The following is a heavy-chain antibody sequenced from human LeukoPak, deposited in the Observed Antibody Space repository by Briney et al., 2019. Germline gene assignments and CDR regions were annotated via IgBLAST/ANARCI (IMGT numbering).Heavy chain of an antibody. D-gene: IGHD6-19*01. V-gene: IGHV3-49*04. CDR2: IRSKAYGGTT. Sequence: PGGSLRLSCTASGFTFGDYAMSWGRQAPGKGLGWGGFIRSKAYGGTTEYAASVKGRFTISRDDSKSIAYLQMNSLKTEDTAVYYCTRQWQNYYYYYMDVWGKGTTVTVSS. CDR3: TRQWQNYYYYYMDV. CDR1: GFTFGDYA. J-gene: IGHJ6*03.